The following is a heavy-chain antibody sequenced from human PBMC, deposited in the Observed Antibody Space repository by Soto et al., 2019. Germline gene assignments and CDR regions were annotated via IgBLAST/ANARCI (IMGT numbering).Heavy chain of an antibody. CDR3: AKEMLASISRPFDS. CDR1: GFTFVNFG. V-gene: IGHV3-23*01. J-gene: IGHJ4*02. Sequence: EVQLLESGGGLVQPGGSLRLSCVASGFTFVNFGMRWVRQAPGKGLEWVSSISANGLNTYYADSVKGRFTVSRDNYRNTVYLQMTSLRAEDTASYYCAKEMLASISRPFDSWGQGTLVTVSS. CDR2: ISANGLNT. D-gene: IGHD5-12*01.